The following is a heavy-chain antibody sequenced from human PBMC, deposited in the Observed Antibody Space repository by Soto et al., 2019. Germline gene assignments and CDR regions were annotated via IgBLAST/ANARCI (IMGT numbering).Heavy chain of an antibody. CDR3: AQGGAPFGTSSWYVSYYYYGMDV. Sequence: GASVKVSCKASGGTFSSYAISWVRQAPGQGLEWMGGIIPIFGTANYAQKFQGRVTITADESTSTAYMELSSLRSEDTAVYYCAQGGAPFGTSSWYVSYYYYGMDVWGQGTTVTVSS. J-gene: IGHJ6*02. CDR1: GGTFSSYA. V-gene: IGHV1-69*13. D-gene: IGHD6-13*01. CDR2: IIPIFGTA.